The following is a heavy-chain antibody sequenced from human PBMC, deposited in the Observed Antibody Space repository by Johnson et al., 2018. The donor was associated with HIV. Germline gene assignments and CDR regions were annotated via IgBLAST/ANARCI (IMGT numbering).Heavy chain of an antibody. CDR1: GFTFSNYA. CDR2: ISYDGNNK. Sequence: VQLVESGGGVVQPGRSLRLSCAASGFTFSNYAMHWVRQAPGKGLEWVAVISYDGNNKYYVDSVKGRFTISRDNAKNSLYLQMNSLRAEDTAVYYCARRYSGSYGAFDIWGQGTMVTVSS. CDR3: ARRYSGSYGAFDI. D-gene: IGHD1-26*01. V-gene: IGHV3-30-3*01. J-gene: IGHJ3*02.